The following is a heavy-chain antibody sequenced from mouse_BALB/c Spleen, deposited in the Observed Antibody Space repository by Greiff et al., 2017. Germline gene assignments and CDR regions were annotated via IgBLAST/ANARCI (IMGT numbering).Heavy chain of an antibody. D-gene: IGHD2-1*01. J-gene: IGHJ2*01. CDR3: NNGNYDYFDY. CDR2: IDPENGDT. Sequence: EVKLVESGAELVRSGASVKLSCTASGFNITDYYMHWVKQRPEQGLEWIGWIDPENGDTEYAPKFQGKATMTADTSSNTAYLQLSSLTSEDTAVYYCNNGNYDYFDYWGQGTTLTVSS. CDR1: GFNITDYY. V-gene: IGHV14-4*02.